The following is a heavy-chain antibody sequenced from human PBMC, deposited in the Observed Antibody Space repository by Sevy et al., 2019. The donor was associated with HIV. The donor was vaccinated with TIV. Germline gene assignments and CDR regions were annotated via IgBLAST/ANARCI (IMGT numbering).Heavy chain of an antibody. Sequence: ASVKVSCKASGYTFTSYDINWVRQATGQGLEWMGWMNPNSGNTGYAQKFQGRVTMTRNTSISTAYMELNSLRSEDTAVYYCARGRAYYGSGSYSPWGQGTLVTVSS. CDR2: MNPNSGNT. D-gene: IGHD3-10*01. CDR1: GYTFTSYD. V-gene: IGHV1-8*01. J-gene: IGHJ5*02. CDR3: ARGRAYYGSGSYSP.